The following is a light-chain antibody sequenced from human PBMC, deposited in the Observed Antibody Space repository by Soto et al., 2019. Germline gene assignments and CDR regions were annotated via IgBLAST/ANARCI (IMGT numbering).Light chain of an antibody. J-gene: IGLJ2*01. CDR2: EVS. Sequence: QSALTQPASVSGSPGQSITISCTGTSSDVGGYNYVSWYQQHPDKAPKLMIYEVSNRPSGVSNRFSGSKSGNTASLTISGLQAEDEADYYCSSYTSSSIVFGGGTKVTVL. V-gene: IGLV2-14*01. CDR1: SSDVGGYNY. CDR3: SSYTSSSIV.